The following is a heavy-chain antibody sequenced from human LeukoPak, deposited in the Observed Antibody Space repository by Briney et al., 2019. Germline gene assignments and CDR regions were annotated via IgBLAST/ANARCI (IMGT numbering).Heavy chain of an antibody. D-gene: IGHD4-17*01. V-gene: IGHV4-59*01. Sequence: SETLSLTCTVSGGSISSYYWSWIRQPPGKGLEWIGYIYYSGSTNYNPSLKSRVIISVDTSKNQFSLKLSSVTAADTAVYYCARHLPYNTVTFDYWGQGTLVTVSS. CDR3: ARHLPYNTVTFDY. CDR2: IYYSGST. CDR1: GGSISSYY. J-gene: IGHJ4*02.